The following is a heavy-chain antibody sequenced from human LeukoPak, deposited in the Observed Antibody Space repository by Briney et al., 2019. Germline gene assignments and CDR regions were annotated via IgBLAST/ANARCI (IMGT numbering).Heavy chain of an antibody. CDR2: IYYSGST. J-gene: IGHJ3*02. CDR1: GGSFSGYY. D-gene: IGHD3-22*01. V-gene: IGHV4-30-4*08. Sequence: SETLSLTCAVYGGSFSGYYWSWIRQPPGKGLEWIGYIYYSGSTYYNPSLKSRVTISVDTSKNQFSLKLSSVTAADTAVYYCARDATPHYYDSRPGAFDIWGQGTMVTVSS. CDR3: ARDATPHYYDSRPGAFDI.